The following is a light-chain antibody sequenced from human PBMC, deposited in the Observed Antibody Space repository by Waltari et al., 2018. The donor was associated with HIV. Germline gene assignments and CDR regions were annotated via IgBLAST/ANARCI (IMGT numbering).Light chain of an antibody. Sequence: QSALTQPRPVSGSPGQSVTISCPRTGSDVGNFNIVTWYHNLPAQAPKLSIFEGPRRPPGCPYRCPESKSGDRASLTISWLQAEDEADYSCGTDAAKYVLFGGGTNLTVL. CDR1: GSDVGNFNI. CDR3: GTDAAKYVL. J-gene: IGLJ2*01. V-gene: IGLV2-11*01. CDR2: EGP.